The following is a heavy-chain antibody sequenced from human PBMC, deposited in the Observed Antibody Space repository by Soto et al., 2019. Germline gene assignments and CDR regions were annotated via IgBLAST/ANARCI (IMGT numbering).Heavy chain of an antibody. J-gene: IGHJ4*02. D-gene: IGHD2-8*01. CDR1: GFIPSSYA. Sequence: PGGSLRLSCVVSGFIPSSYAMSLVRQAPGKGLEWVSGISVSGGATSYADSVKGRFTISRDNSKNTLYLQMNSLSAEDTAIYYCAKAAIMVSRHLNYFDFWGQG. CDR2: ISVSGGAT. CDR3: AKAAIMVSRHLNYFDF. V-gene: IGHV3-23*01.